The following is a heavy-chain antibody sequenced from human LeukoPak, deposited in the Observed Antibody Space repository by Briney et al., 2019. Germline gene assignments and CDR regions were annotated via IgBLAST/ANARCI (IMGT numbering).Heavy chain of an antibody. CDR2: ISSSSNYI. Sequence: PGGSLRLSCAASGFTFSAYNMNWVRQAPGKGLEWVSSISSSSNYIYYADSLKGRFTISRDNAKNSLYLQMNSLRAEDTAVYYCARVEGVSFDYWGPGTLVTVSS. CDR3: ARVEGVSFDY. V-gene: IGHV3-21*03. J-gene: IGHJ4*02. CDR1: GFTFSAYN.